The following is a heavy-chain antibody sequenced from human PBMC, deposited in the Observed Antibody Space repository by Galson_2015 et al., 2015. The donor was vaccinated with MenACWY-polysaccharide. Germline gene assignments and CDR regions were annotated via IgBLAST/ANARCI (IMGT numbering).Heavy chain of an antibody. CDR1: GFTFSSYA. D-gene: IGHD1-26*01. V-gene: IGHV3-23*01. CDR3: AKDGGWELRGVALEI. J-gene: IGHJ3*02. Sequence: SLRLSCAASGFTFSSYAMSWVRQAPGKGLEWVSTISGSGGSTYYADSVKDRFTISRDNSKNTLYLQMNSLRAEDTAVYYCAKDGGWELRGVALEIWGQGTMVAVSS. CDR2: ISGSGGST.